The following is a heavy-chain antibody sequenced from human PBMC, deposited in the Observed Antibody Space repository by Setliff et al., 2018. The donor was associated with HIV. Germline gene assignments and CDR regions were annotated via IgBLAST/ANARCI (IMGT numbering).Heavy chain of an antibody. J-gene: IGHJ5*02. CDR2: IFYSGTT. CDR3: ARHRRDYYGSGGYSA. V-gene: IGHV4-59*08. Sequence: SETLSLTFTVSGGSINSYYWSWIRQPPGKGLEWIGYIFYSGTTSYNPSLKSRVTISVDTSKDQFSLKLSSVTAADTAVYYCARHRRDYYGSGGYSAWGQGTLVTVSS. CDR1: GGSINSYY. D-gene: IGHD3-10*01.